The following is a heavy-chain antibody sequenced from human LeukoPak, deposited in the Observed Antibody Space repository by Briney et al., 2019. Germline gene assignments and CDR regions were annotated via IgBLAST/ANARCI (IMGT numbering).Heavy chain of an antibody. V-gene: IGHV3-66*02. CDR2: IRGSGET. J-gene: IGHJ4*02. Sequence: GGSLRLSCAVSGFSVSNYYMNWVRQAPGKGLEWVSLIRGSGETFYADSVKGRFTISRDDSKNTVHLQMNSLRVEDTADYYCVRGRLSSGYYGLDSWGQGTLVTVSS. D-gene: IGHD3-22*01. CDR3: VRGRLSSGYYGLDS. CDR1: GFSVSNYY.